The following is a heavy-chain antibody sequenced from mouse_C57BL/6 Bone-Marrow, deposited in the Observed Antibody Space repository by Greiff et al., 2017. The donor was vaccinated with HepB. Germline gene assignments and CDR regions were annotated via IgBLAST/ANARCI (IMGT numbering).Heavy chain of an antibody. J-gene: IGHJ2*01. CDR3: VREGELGRKEDYFDY. V-gene: IGHV10-3*01. D-gene: IGHD4-1*01. CDR2: IRSKSSNYAT. CDR1: GFTFNTYA. Sequence: EVQGVESGGGLVQPKGSLKLSCAASGFTFNTYAMHWVRQAPGKGLEWVARIRSKSSNYATYYADSVKDRFTISRDDSQSMLYLQMNNLKTEDTAMYYCVREGELGRKEDYFDYWGQGTTLTVSS.